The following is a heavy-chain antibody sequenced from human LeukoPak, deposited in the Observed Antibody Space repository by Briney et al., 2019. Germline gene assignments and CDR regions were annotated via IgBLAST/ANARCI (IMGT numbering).Heavy chain of an antibody. CDR2: MYAGGST. J-gene: IGHJ2*01. CDR3: AKLAVTTLLWYFDL. V-gene: IGHV3-53*01. Sequence: GGSLRLSCAASGFIVSSNYMSWVRQAPGKGLEWVSVMYAGGSTYYADSVKGRFTISRDKSKNTLYLQMNSLRAEDTAVYYCAKLAVTTLLWYFDLWGRGTLVTVSS. CDR1: GFIVSSNY. D-gene: IGHD4-17*01.